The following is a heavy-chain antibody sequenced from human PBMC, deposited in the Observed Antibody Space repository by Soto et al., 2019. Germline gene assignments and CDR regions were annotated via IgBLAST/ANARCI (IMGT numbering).Heavy chain of an antibody. Sequence: PSETLSLTCAVCGGCFSGYYWSWIRQPPGKWLEWIGEINHSGSTNYNPSLKSRVTISLDTSTNQFSLKLSSVTAADTAVYYCPRSIGGYSYGYGIRDYWGPGXLVTVYS. CDR3: PRSIGGYSYGYGIRDY. V-gene: IGHV4-34*01. J-gene: IGHJ4*02. CDR2: INHSGST. CDR1: GGCFSGYY. D-gene: IGHD5-18*01.